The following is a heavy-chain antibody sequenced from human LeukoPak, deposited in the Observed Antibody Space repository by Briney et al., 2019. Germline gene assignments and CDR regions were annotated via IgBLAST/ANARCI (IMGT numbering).Heavy chain of an antibody. J-gene: IGHJ3*02. D-gene: IGHD3-10*01. Sequence: SETLSLTCTVSGGSISSYYWSWIRQPPGKGLEWIGYIYYSGSTNYNPSLKSRVTISVDTSKNQFSLKLGSVTAADTAVYYCARDYGGAFDIWGQGTMVTVSS. CDR1: GGSISSYY. CDR2: IYYSGST. V-gene: IGHV4-59*01. CDR3: ARDYGGAFDI.